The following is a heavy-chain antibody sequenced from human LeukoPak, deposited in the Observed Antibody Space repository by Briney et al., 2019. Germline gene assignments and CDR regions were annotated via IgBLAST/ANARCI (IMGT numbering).Heavy chain of an antibody. Sequence: GRSLRLSCAASGFTFSNYSMNWVRQAPGKGLEWVSSITSSSSYIYYADSVKGRFTISRDNAKNSLYLQMNSLRAEDTAVYYCAREASGYYSFDYWGQGTLVTVSS. CDR2: ITSSSSYI. CDR1: GFTFSNYS. V-gene: IGHV3-21*01. J-gene: IGHJ4*02. CDR3: AREASGYYSFDY. D-gene: IGHD3-22*01.